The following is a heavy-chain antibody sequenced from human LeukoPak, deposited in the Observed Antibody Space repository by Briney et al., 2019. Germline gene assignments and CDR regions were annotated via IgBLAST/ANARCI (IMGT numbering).Heavy chain of an antibody. V-gene: IGHV1-24*01. D-gene: IGHD5-24*01. CDR3: ARWAISWPTPSYYYYYGMDV. CDR2: FDPEDGET. CDR1: GYTLTELS. Sequence: ASVKVSCKVSGYTLTELSMHWVRQAPGKGLEWMGGFDPEDGETIYAQKFQGRVTITADKSTSTAYMELSSLRSEDTAVYYCARWAISWPTPSYYYYYGMDVWGQGTTVTVSS. J-gene: IGHJ6*02.